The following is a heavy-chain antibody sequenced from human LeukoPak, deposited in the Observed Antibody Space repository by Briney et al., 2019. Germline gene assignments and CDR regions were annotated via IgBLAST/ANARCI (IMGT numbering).Heavy chain of an antibody. CDR3: ANRVAQHDS. CDR2: ISWNSNSI. D-gene: IGHD3-3*01. J-gene: IGHJ5*02. CDR1: GLKFDEYA. V-gene: IGHV3-9*01. Sequence: PGGSLRLSCEVSGLKFDEYAMHWVRQAPGKGLEWVSSISWNSNSIGYADSVKGRFTISRDNSKNTLYLQMNSLTAEDTGIYYCANRVAQHDSWGQGTLVTVSS.